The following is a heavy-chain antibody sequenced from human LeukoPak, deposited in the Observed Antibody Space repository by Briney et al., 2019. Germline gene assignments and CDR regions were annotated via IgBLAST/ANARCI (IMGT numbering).Heavy chain of an antibody. CDR1: GFTFSSYA. V-gene: IGHV3-66*01. CDR2: IYSGGST. J-gene: IGHJ4*02. Sequence: GESLRLSCAASGFTFSSYAMSWVRQAPGKGLEWVSVIYSGGSTYYADSVKGRFTISRDNSKNTLYLQMNSLRAEDTAVYYCARDLWFGYWGQGTLVTVSS. CDR3: ARDLWFGY. D-gene: IGHD3-10*01.